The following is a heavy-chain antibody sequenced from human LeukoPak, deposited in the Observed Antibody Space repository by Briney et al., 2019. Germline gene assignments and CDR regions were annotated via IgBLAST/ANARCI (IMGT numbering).Heavy chain of an antibody. V-gene: IGHV3-7*01. CDR2: IKEDGSEK. J-gene: IGHJ4*02. Sequence: GGSLRLSCAASGFTFSSYWMSWVRQAPGKGLEWVANIKEDGSEKYYVDSVKGRFTISRDNAKNSLYLQMNSLRAEDTAVYYCARRYCGGDCHSPYFDYWGQGTLVTVSS. CDR1: GFTFSSYW. CDR3: ARRYCGGDCHSPYFDY. D-gene: IGHD2-21*02.